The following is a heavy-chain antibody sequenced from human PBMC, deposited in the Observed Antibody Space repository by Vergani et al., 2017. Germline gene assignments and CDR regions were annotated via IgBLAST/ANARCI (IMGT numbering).Heavy chain of an antibody. D-gene: IGHD4-23*01. CDR3: AVEIYDYGGSRDFDY. Sequence: EVQLVESGGDLVQPGRSLRLSCQTSGFNFGEYGVSWVRQAPGKGREWIGFIRSKTYGATTEYAASVRGRFTISRDDSKGIAYLQMSSLKKEDTAVYRCAVEIYDYGGSRDFDYWGQGTLVVVSS. V-gene: IGHV3-49*04. J-gene: IGHJ4*02. CDR2: IRSKTYGATT. CDR1: GFNFGEYG.